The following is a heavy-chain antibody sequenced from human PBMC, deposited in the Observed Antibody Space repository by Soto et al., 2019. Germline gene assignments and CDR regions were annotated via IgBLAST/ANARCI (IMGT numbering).Heavy chain of an antibody. CDR2: IIPIFGTA. CDR3: ARADPYYDILTGYRPYYFDY. Sequence: SVKVSCKASGGTFSSYAISWVRQAPGQGLEWMGGIIPIFGTANYAQKYQSRITITADESTSTTKKELSNLRSEDTAVYYCARADPYYDILTGYRPYYFDYWGQGTLVTVSS. V-gene: IGHV1-69*13. J-gene: IGHJ4*02. D-gene: IGHD3-9*01. CDR1: GGTFSSYA.